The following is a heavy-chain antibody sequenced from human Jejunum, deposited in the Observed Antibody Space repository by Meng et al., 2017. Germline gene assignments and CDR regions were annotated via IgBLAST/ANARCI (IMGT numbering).Heavy chain of an antibody. CDR3: ARDNWGSIDY. J-gene: IGHJ4*02. D-gene: IGHD7-27*01. V-gene: IGHV4-61*01. CDR2: NFDNGRT. Sequence: VTSRDQGPGLGRPSETLYLTCTVSGGFASSGSYYWTWVRQSPGKGLEWIGYNFDNGRTNYNPSLKSRVTMSVDTSRNQFSLKLSSVTAADTAVYYCARDNWGSIDYWGQGVLVTVSS. CDR1: GGFASSGSYY.